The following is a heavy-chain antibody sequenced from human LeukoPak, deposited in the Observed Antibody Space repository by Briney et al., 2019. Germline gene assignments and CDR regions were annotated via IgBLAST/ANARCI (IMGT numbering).Heavy chain of an antibody. CDR2: IYHSWNT. CDR1: GDSISSSNYF. V-gene: IGHV4-39*01. CDR3: ARQLYSSATV. Sequence: SETLSLTCTVSGDSISSSNYFWGWIRQPPGKGLEWVGNIYHSWNTFYNPSLKSRVTISADTSKYQFSLKLTFVTVADTAVYYCARQLYSSATVWGQGTTVIVSS. J-gene: IGHJ6*02. D-gene: IGHD6-25*01.